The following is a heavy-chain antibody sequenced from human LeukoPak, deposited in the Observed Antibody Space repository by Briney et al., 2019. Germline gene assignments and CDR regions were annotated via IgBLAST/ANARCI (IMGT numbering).Heavy chain of an antibody. CDR2: IYYSGST. J-gene: IGHJ4*02. D-gene: IGHD3-3*01. CDR3: AGGRITIFGVVTQPDY. Sequence: SETLSLTCTVSGGSISSSSYYWGWIRQPPGKGLEWIGSIYYSGSTYYNPSLKSRVTISVDTSKNQFSLKLSSVTAADTAVYYCAGGRITIFGVVTQPDYWGQGTLVTVSS. CDR1: GGSISSSSYY. V-gene: IGHV4-39*07.